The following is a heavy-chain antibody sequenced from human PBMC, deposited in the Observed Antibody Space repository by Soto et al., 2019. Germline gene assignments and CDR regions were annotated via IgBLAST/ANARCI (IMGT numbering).Heavy chain of an antibody. D-gene: IGHD3-3*01. CDR3: AKDTRRFLEWLVDY. CDR2: ISWNSGSI. V-gene: IGHV3-9*01. Sequence: GGSLRLSCAASGFTFDDYAMHWVRQAPGKGLEWVSGISWNSGSIGYADSVKGRFTISRDNAKNSLYLQMNSLRAEDTALYYCAKDTRRFLEWLVDYWGQGTLVTVSS. CDR1: GFTFDDYA. J-gene: IGHJ4*02.